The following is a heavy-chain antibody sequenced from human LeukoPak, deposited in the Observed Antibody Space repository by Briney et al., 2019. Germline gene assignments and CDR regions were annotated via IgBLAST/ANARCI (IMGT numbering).Heavy chain of an antibody. CDR3: ARKALVFGGTCIIPHAFDI. CDR2: ISGDGANI. J-gene: IGHJ3*02. D-gene: IGHD3-16*01. V-gene: IGHV3-11*04. Sequence: GGSLRLSCAASGFTFSYVYMTWIRQAPGKGLEWVSYISGDGANIFYADSVKGRFTVSRDNAKNSLYLQMNSLRGEDTAIYYCARKALVFGGTCIIPHAFDIWGQGTLFTVSS. CDR1: GFTFSYVY.